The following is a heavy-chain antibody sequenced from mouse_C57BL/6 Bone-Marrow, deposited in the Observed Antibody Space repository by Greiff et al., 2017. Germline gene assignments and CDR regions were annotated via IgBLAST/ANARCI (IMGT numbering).Heavy chain of an antibody. CDR2: ISSGGSYT. CDR1: GFTFSSYG. Sequence: EVMLVESGGDLVKPGGSLKLSCAASGFTFSSYGMSWVRQTPDKRLEWVATISSGGSYTYYPDSVKGRFTISRDNAKNTLYLQMSSLKSEDTAMYYCARRGTRWYFDVWGTGTTVTVSS. CDR3: ARRGTRWYFDV. J-gene: IGHJ1*03. D-gene: IGHD3-3*01. V-gene: IGHV5-6*02.